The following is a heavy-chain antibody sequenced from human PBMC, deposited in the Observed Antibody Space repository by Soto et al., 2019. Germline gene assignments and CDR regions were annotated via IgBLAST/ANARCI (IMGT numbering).Heavy chain of an antibody. V-gene: IGHV4-59*01. D-gene: IGHD2-2*01. CDR1: CGSISSYY. CDR3: ARTKYQLLGVYAFDI. Sequence: SETLSLTCTVSCGSISSYYWSWIRQPPGKGLEWIGYIYYSGSTNYNPSLKSRVTISVDTSKNQFSLKLSSVTAADTAVYYCARTKYQLLGVYAFDIWGQGKMVTVSS. CDR2: IYYSGST. J-gene: IGHJ3*02.